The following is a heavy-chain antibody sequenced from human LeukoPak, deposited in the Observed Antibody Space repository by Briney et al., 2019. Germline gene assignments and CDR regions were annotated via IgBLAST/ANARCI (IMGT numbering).Heavy chain of an antibody. CDR3: ARDPVAGVPDYFDC. D-gene: IGHD6-19*01. CDR2: IASDGGDK. V-gene: IGHV3-30*05. J-gene: IGHJ4*02. Sequence: QPGRSLSLSCAASGFTFSRYGIHCVRQAPGKGLEWVAVIASDGGDKHYADSGKGRFTISRDNSKNTLYLQMDSLGDGDTAVYYCARDPVAGVPDYFDCWGQGTLVTVSS. CDR1: GFTFSRYG.